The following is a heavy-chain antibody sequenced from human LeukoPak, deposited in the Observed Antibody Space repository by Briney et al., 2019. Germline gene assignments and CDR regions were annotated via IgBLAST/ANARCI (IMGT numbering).Heavy chain of an antibody. CDR3: AKDLAVDILTGLIDAFDI. Sequence: GGSLRLSCAASGFTFTNYGMSWVRQAPGKGLEWVSAISGNGGNTYYADSVKGRFTISRDNAKNSLYLQMNSLRAEDTAVYYCAKDLAVDILTGLIDAFDIWGQGTMVTVSS. D-gene: IGHD3-9*01. CDR1: GFTFTNYG. CDR2: ISGNGGNT. J-gene: IGHJ3*02. V-gene: IGHV3-23*01.